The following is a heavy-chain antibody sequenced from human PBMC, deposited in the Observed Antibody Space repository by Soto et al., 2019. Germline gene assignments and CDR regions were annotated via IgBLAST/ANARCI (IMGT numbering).Heavy chain of an antibody. CDR2: VNPNSGNT. D-gene: IGHD6-13*01. J-gene: IGHJ6*02. CDR3: ARPHSPDYYYGMDV. V-gene: IGHV1-8*01. CDR1: GYTFTSYD. Sequence: QVQLVQSGAEVKKPGASVKVSCKASGYTFTSYDINWVRQATGQGLEWMGWVNPNSGNTGYAQKFQGRVTMTRNTSISTAYMELSSLRSEDTAVYYCARPHSPDYYYGMDVWGQGTTVTVSS.